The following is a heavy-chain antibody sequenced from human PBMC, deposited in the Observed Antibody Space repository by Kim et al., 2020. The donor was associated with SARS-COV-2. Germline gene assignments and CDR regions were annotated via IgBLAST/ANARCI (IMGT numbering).Heavy chain of an antibody. V-gene: IGHV3-9*01. CDR2: ISWDSGSV. CDR1: GFTFDDYA. J-gene: IGHJ3*02. Sequence: GGSLRLSCAASGFTFDDYAMHWVRQAPGKGLEWVSGISWDSGSVGYADSVKGRFTISRDNSKNSLYLQMNSLRAEDTALYYCAKGCGEPRLVIVHDAFDIWGQGTLVTVSS. CDR3: AKGCGEPRLVIVHDAFDI. D-gene: IGHD3-10*01.